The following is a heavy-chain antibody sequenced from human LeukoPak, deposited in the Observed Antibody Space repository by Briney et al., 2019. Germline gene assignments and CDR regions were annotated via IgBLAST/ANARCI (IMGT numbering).Heavy chain of an antibody. CDR2: IIPIFGTA. CDR1: GGTFSSYA. J-gene: IGHJ4*02. D-gene: IGHD6-6*01. V-gene: IGHV1-69*05. CDR3: AREEGGSSSSDF. Sequence: SVKVSCKASGGTFSSYAISWVRQAPGQGREWMGRIIPIFGTANYAQKFQGRVTITTDESTSTAYMELSSLRSEDTAVYYCAREEGGSSSSDFWGQGTLVTVSS.